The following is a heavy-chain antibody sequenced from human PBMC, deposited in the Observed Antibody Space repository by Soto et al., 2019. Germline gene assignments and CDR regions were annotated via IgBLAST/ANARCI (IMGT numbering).Heavy chain of an antibody. J-gene: IGHJ4*02. CDR2: ISYDGSLQ. CDR3: VSDRGYGHASVPYS. V-gene: IGHV3-30*03. Sequence: QAQLVESGGGVVQPGRSLRLSCAASGFAFSSYGIHWVRQAPGTGLEWVAVISYDGSLQHYADSVKGRFTISRDNSKNMVLLQMGSLRAEDTAVYYCVSDRGYGHASVPYSWGQGTLVSVSS. CDR1: GFAFSSYG. D-gene: IGHD5-18*01.